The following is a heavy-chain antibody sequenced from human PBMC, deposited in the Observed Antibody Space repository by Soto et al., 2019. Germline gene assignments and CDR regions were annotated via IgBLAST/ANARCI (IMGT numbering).Heavy chain of an antibody. CDR3: ARYDHSSGNKYYYYYGMDV. V-gene: IGHV1-69*13. CDR1: GATLSSYA. Sequence: SVKLSSKASGATLSSYATSWVRQAPGQGVEWMGGIIPIFGTANYAQKFQGRVTINADESTSTAYMELSSLRSEDTAVYYCARYDHSSGNKYYYYYGMDVWGQGTPVTVSS. D-gene: IGHD3-22*01. J-gene: IGHJ6*01. CDR2: IIPIFGTA.